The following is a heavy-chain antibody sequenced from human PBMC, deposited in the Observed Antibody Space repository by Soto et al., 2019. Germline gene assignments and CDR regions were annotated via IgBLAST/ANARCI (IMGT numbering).Heavy chain of an antibody. CDR3: ARGSCSRTSCYKGDYFDL. J-gene: IGHJ4*02. Sequence: QVQLVQSWAEVKKPGSSVKVSCKASGGTFSGYAISWVRQAPGQGLEWMGEIIPMFGTSNYAQKFQGRVTSTADESTSTAYMELSSLRSEDTAVYYCARGSCSRTSCYKGDYFDLWGQGTLVTVSS. V-gene: IGHV1-69*01. CDR1: GGTFSGYA. D-gene: IGHD2-2*02. CDR2: IIPMFGTS.